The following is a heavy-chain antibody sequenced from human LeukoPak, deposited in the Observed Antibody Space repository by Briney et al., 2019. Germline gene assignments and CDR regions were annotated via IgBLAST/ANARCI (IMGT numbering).Heavy chain of an antibody. V-gene: IGHV4-59*01. J-gene: IGHJ5*02. CDR1: GCSISSYY. Sequence: TSETLSLTCTVSGCSISSYYWSWIRQPPGNGLKWIGYIYYSGSTNYNPSLKRRVTISVDTSKNQFSLKLSSVTAADTAVYYCARDSSGWYSAWGQGTLVTVSS. CDR3: ARDSSGWYSA. CDR2: IYYSGST. D-gene: IGHD6-19*01.